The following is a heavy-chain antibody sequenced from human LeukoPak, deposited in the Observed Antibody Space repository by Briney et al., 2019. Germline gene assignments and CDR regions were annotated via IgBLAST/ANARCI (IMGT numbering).Heavy chain of an antibody. CDR2: INPNSGGT. D-gene: IGHD6-19*01. CDR1: GYTFTGYY. V-gene: IGHV1-2*02. J-gene: IGHJ4*02. CDR3: AREPVAVAGTGLYY. Sequence: ASVKVSCKASGYTFTGYYMHWVRQAPGQGLEWMGWINPNSGGTNYALKFQGRVTMTRDTSISTAYMELSRLRSDDTAVYYCAREPVAVAGTGLYYWGQGTLVTVSS.